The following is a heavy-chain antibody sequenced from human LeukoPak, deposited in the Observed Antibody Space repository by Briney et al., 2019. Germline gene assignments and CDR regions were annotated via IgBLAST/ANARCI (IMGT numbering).Heavy chain of an antibody. Sequence: SETLSLTCTVSGGSISSSSYYWGWIRQPPGKGLEWIGSIYYSGSTYYNPSLQSRVTISVDTSKNQFSLKLSSVTAADTAVYFCARTYWEPYYYYYYMDVWGKGTTVTVSS. CDR1: GGSISSSSYY. CDR2: IYYSGST. CDR3: ARTYWEPYYYYYYMDV. V-gene: IGHV4-39*07. J-gene: IGHJ6*03. D-gene: IGHD1-14*01.